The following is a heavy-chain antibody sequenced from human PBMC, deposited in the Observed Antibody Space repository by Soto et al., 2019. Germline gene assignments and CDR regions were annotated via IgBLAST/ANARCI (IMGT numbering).Heavy chain of an antibody. CDR2: IYYSGST. Sequence: SETLSLTCTVSGGSISSYYWSWIRQPPGKGLEWIGYIYYSGSTNYNPSLKSRVTISVDTSKNQFSLKLSSVTAADTAVYYCARGGPDYGSNFDYWGQGTLVTVYS. D-gene: IGHD4-17*01. CDR1: GGSISSYY. CDR3: ARGGPDYGSNFDY. J-gene: IGHJ4*02. V-gene: IGHV4-59*08.